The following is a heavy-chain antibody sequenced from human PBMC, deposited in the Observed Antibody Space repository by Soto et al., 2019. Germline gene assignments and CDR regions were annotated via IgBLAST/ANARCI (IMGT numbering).Heavy chain of an antibody. J-gene: IGHJ5*02. Sequence: ASVKVSCKASGGTFSSYAISWVRQAPGQGLEWMGGIIPIFGTANYAQKFQGRVTITADESTSTAYMELSSLRSEDTAVYYCARDTYYDSSGYYERGFDPWGQGTLVTVSS. CDR3: ARDTYYDSSGYYERGFDP. D-gene: IGHD3-22*01. CDR1: GGTFSSYA. CDR2: IIPIFGTA. V-gene: IGHV1-69*13.